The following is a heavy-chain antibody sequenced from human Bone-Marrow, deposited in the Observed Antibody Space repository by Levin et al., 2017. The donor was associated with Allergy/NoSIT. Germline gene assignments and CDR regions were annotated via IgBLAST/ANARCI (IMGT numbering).Heavy chain of an antibody. CDR3: AKVGPFDFWSGYGAFDS. D-gene: IGHD3-3*01. Sequence: GGSLRLSCAASGFTFSSYAMSWVRQAPGKGLEWVSAISGSGGSTYYADSVKGRFTISRDNSKNTLYLQMNSLRAEDTAVYYCAKVGPFDFWSGYGAFDSWGQGTMVTVSS. J-gene: IGHJ3*02. V-gene: IGHV3-23*01. CDR1: GFTFSSYA. CDR2: ISGSGGST.